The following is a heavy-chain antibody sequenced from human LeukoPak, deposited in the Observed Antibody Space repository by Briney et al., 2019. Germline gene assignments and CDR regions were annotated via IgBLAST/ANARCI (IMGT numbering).Heavy chain of an antibody. D-gene: IGHD2-2*02. V-gene: IGHV1-18*01. J-gene: IGHJ5*02. Sequence: ASVKVSCKASGYTFTSYGISLVRQAPGQGLEWMGWISAYNGNTNYAQKLQGRVTMTTDTSTSTAYMELRSLRSDDTAVYYCARDPARYCSSTSCYKLSGDWFDPWGQGTLVTVSS. CDR1: GYTFTSYG. CDR2: ISAYNGNT. CDR3: ARDPARYCSSTSCYKLSGDWFDP.